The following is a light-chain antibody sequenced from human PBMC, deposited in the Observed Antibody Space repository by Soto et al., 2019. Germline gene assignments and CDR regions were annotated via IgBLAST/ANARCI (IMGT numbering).Light chain of an antibody. J-gene: IGKJ2*01. CDR1: QDISNY. Sequence: DIQMTQSPSSLSASVGDRVTITCQASQDISNYFNWYQQKPGKAPKLLIYDASNLETGVPSRFIGRGYGTDFTFTISSLQPEDIATYYCQQYDNLPPGLYTFGQGTKLEIK. CDR2: DAS. CDR3: QQYDNLPPGLYT. V-gene: IGKV1-33*01.